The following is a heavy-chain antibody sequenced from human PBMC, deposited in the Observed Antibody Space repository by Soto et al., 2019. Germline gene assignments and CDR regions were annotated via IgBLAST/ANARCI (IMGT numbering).Heavy chain of an antibody. Sequence: QMQLVQSGPEVKKPGTSVKVSCKASGFTFTSSAVQWVRQARGQRLEWIGWIVVGSGNTNYAQKFQERVTITRDMSTSTAYMELSSLRSEDTAVYYCAADLQSSGYHATSEYFQHWGQGTLFTVSS. J-gene: IGHJ1*01. V-gene: IGHV1-58*01. D-gene: IGHD3-22*01. CDR1: GFTFTSSA. CDR2: IVVGSGNT. CDR3: AADLQSSGYHATSEYFQH.